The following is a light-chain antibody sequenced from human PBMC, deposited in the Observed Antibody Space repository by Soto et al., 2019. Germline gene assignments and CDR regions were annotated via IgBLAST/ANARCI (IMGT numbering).Light chain of an antibody. V-gene: IGKV4-1*01. CDR2: WAS. CDR3: QQYYSTPDT. CDR1: QSVLYSSNNKNY. Sequence: DIVMTQSPDSLAVSLGERATINCKSSQSVLYSSNNKNYLAWYQQKPGQPPKLLIYWASTREFGVPDRFSGSGSGPDFTLTISSLQAEDVAVYYCQQYYSTPDTFGQGTKLEI. J-gene: IGKJ2*01.